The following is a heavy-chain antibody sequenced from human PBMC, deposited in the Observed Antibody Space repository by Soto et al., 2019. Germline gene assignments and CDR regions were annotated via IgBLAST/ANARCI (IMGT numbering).Heavy chain of an antibody. Sequence: ASVKVSCKASGYTFTSYGISWVRQAPGQGLEWMGGINPYNGKTIYAQKLQGRVTMTEDTSTDTAYMELSSLRSEDTAVYYCATVTRFFGGAPFDYWGQGTLVTVSS. J-gene: IGHJ4*02. CDR1: GYTFTSYG. D-gene: IGHD1-26*01. CDR3: ATVTRFFGGAPFDY. CDR2: INPYNGKT. V-gene: IGHV1-18*01.